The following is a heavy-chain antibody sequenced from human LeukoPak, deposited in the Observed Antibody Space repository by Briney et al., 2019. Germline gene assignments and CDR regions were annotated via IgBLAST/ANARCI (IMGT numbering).Heavy chain of an antibody. D-gene: IGHD3-22*01. CDR1: GFTFSSYG. Sequence: GGSLRLSCAASGFTFSSYGMHWVRQAPGKGLEWVAVISYDGSNKYYADSVKGRFTISRDNSKNTLYLQMNSLRAEDTAVYYCARGRQEVSIIVVVMTAVSHYLDVWGKGTTVTVS. V-gene: IGHV3-30*03. CDR2: ISYDGSNK. CDR3: ARGRQEVSIIVVVMTAVSHYLDV. J-gene: IGHJ6*03.